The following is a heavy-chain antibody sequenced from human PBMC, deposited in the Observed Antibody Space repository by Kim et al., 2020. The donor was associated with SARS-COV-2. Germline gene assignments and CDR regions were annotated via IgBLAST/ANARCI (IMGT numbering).Heavy chain of an antibody. D-gene: IGHD6-19*01. J-gene: IGHJ1*01. CDR2: IRGSGEST. V-gene: IGHV3-23*01. CDR3: AEISSGSSGWFEYFQH. Sequence: GGSLRLSCAASGFTFNIYAMSWVRQAPGKGLEWASGIRGSGESTTYADSVKGRFTISRDNSKNTLYLQMDRLRVDDTALYYCAEISSGSSGWFEYFQHWGQGTLVTVSS. CDR1: GFTFNIYA.